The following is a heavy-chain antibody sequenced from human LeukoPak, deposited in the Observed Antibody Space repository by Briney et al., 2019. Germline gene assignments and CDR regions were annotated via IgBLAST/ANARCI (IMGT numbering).Heavy chain of an antibody. Sequence: PGGSLRLSCAAPGFTFSHAWMSWVRQAPGKGLEWVSYISSSSSTIYYADSVKGRFTISRDNAKNSLYLQMNSLRAEDTAVYYCARAVAGPAGEYYFDYWGQGTLVTVSS. V-gene: IGHV3-48*01. CDR2: ISSSSSTI. J-gene: IGHJ4*02. CDR1: GFTFSHAW. CDR3: ARAVAGPAGEYYFDY. D-gene: IGHD6-19*01.